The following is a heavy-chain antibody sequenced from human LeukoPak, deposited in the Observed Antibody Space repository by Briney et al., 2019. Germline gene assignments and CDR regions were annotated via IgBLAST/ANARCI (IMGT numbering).Heavy chain of an antibody. Sequence: PSETLSLTCAVSGGSISSSGYSWSWIRQPPGKGLEWIGYIYHDGSTYYNPSLKSRVTISVDRSKNQFSLKLSSVTAADTAVYYCARVGGNALPDYWGQGTLVTVSS. J-gene: IGHJ4*02. CDR1: GGSISSSGYS. V-gene: IGHV4-30-2*01. D-gene: IGHD1-26*01. CDR2: IYHDGST. CDR3: ARVGGNALPDY.